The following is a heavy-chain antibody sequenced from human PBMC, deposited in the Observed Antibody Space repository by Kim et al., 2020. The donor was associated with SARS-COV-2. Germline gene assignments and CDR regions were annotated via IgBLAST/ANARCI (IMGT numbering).Heavy chain of an antibody. CDR1: GGSLSSSSYY. D-gene: IGHD3-3*01. Sequence: SETLSLTCTVSGGSLSSSSYYWGCLRPPPGKGLEWIGTAYYIGTTYYNSFLKRRATTLVNTSKNQFSQMMGSMTAANTAVYYCPMHPRDMSGWY. J-gene: IGHJ2*01. CDR3: PMHPRDMSGWY. V-gene: IGHV4-39*01. CDR2: AYYIGTT.